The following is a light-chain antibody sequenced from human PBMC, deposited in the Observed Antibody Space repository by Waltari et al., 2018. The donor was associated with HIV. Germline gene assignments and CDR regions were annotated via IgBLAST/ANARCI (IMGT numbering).Light chain of an antibody. CDR2: DAS. CDR1: ENINNY. CDR3: QQRRNWPLT. Sequence: IVLTQSPATLSLSPGERATLSCTASENINNYLAGYQQKPGQPPRLVLYDASNRAPGVPGRFSGGGSETDFALTSSSLEPEDVAVYYCQQRRNWPLTFGGGTKVEMK. J-gene: IGKJ4*01. V-gene: IGKV3-11*01.